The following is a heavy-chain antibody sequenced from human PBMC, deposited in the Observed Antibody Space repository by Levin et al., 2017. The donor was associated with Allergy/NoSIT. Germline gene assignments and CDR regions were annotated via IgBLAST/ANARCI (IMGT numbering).Heavy chain of an antibody. CDR1: GFTVSSNY. J-gene: IGHJ3*02. Sequence: GGSLRLSCAASGFTVSSNYMSWVRQAPGKGLEWVSVIYSGGSTYYADSVKGRFTISRDNSKNTLYLQMNSLRAEDTAVYYCARSIVGATSASKIFDIWGQGTMVTVSS. CDR3: ARSIVGATSASKIFDI. V-gene: IGHV3-53*01. D-gene: IGHD1-26*01. CDR2: IYSGGST.